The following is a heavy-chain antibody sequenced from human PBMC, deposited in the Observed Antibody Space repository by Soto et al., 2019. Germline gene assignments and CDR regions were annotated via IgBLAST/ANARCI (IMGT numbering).Heavy chain of an antibody. CDR3: AKDLLRFLEWVSPWATTRYYGMDV. J-gene: IGHJ6*02. D-gene: IGHD3-3*01. CDR2: LSYDSDTI. V-gene: IGHV3-48*01. Sequence: GSLRLSCAGPGITFGTYSMNCVRQAAGQGLEWMAYLSYDSDTIQYADSVKGRFTISRDNSKNTLYLQMNSLRAEDTAVDYCAKDLLRFLEWVSPWATTRYYGMDVWGQGTTVTVSS. CDR1: GITFGTYS.